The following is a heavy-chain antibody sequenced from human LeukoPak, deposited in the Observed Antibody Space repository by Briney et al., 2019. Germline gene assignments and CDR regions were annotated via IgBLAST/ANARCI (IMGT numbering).Heavy chain of an antibody. D-gene: IGHD5-12*01. CDR3: ARGYSGYDSGVGYFDY. Sequence: SETLSLTCAVSGGSISSGGYSGSWIRQPPGEGLGWIGASYHSGSTYYNPSLKSRVPISVDRSKNQFSLKLSSVTAADTAVYYCARGYSGYDSGVGYFDYWGQGTLVTVSS. V-gene: IGHV4-30-2*01. CDR1: GGSISSGGYS. J-gene: IGHJ4*02. CDR2: SYHSGST.